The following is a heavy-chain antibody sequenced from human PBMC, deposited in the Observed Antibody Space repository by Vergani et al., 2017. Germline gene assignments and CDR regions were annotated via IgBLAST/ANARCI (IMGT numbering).Heavy chain of an antibody. V-gene: IGHV4-4*02. CDR1: GGSLRSSNW. D-gene: IGHD6-13*01. CDR3: ARRGKGGGAAAGT. J-gene: IGHJ4*02. Sequence: QVQLQESGPELVKPSGTLSLTCAVSGGSLRSSNWWRWVRQPPGKGLEWIGEIYHSGSTNYNPSLRSRVSISVDKSKSPFSLKLSSVTAADTAVYYCARRGKGGGAAAGTWGQGTLVTVSA. CDR2: IYHSGST.